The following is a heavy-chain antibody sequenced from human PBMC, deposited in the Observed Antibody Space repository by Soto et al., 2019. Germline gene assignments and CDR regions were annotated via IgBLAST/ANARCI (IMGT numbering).Heavy chain of an antibody. Sequence: EVQLVESGGGLVKPGGSLRLSCAASGFTFRNAWMNWVRQAPGKGLEWVGRIKSKTDGGTTDYAAPVKGRFTISRDDSKNTLYLQMNSLKTEDTAVYYCTTGEPYYYGSGSYYNTDLDYGGQGTLVTVSS. CDR1: GFTFRNAW. D-gene: IGHD3-10*01. J-gene: IGHJ4*02. CDR2: IKSKTDGGTT. CDR3: TTGEPYYYGSGSYYNTDLDY. V-gene: IGHV3-15*07.